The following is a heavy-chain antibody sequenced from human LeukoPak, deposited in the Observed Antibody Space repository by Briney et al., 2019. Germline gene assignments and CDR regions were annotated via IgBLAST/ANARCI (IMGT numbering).Heavy chain of an antibody. D-gene: IGHD2-2*01. CDR1: GFSVSRDY. Sequence: GGSLRLSCAASGFSVSRDYVSWVRQAPGKGPEWVAVIYAGGSTYYGESVEGRFTISRDNFHNTLYLQMNNLRVEDTAVYYCARGGRVVGFDYWGQGTLVTVSS. J-gene: IGHJ4*02. CDR2: IYAGGST. CDR3: ARGGRVVGFDY. V-gene: IGHV3-53*01.